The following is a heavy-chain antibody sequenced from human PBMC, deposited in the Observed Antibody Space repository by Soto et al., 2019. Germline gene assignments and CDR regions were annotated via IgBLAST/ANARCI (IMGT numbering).Heavy chain of an antibody. J-gene: IGHJ3*02. D-gene: IGHD3-3*02. CDR1: GFTVSSNY. Sequence: EVQLVESGGGLVQPGGSLRLSCAASGFTVSSNYMSWVRQAPGKGLEWVSVIYSGGSTYYADSVKGRFTISRDNSKNTLYLQMNSLRAEDTAVYYCASAHSSFGGWGAFDIWGQGTMVTVSS. V-gene: IGHV3-66*01. CDR2: IYSGGST. CDR3: ASAHSSFGGWGAFDI.